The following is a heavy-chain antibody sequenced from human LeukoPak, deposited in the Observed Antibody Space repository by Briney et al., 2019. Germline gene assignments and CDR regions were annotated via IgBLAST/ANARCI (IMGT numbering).Heavy chain of an antibody. V-gene: IGHV1-69*13. J-gene: IGHJ4*02. Sequence: TVKVPCKVSGGPFSRCALSWARRAPRQGREGMGEHIPIFCTANYAQKFQGRVTITADETTSTAYMELSSLRSEDTAVYYCASYDSCGPFDYWGQGTLVTVSS. CDR3: ASYDSCGPFDY. CDR2: HIPIFCTA. CDR1: GGPFSRCA. D-gene: IGHD3-22*01.